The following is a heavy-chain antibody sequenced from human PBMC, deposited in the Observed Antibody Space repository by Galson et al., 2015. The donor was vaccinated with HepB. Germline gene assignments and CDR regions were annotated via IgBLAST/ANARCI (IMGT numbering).Heavy chain of an antibody. CDR1: GFTVSSNY. J-gene: IGHJ6*02. V-gene: IGHV3-53*01. CDR3: ARDLVLYGSGSYPFYYGMDV. Sequence: SLRLSCAASGFTVSSNYMSWVRQAPGKGLEWVSVIYSGGSTYYADSVKGRFTISRDNSKNTLYLQMNSLRAEDTAVYYCARDLVLYGSGSYPFYYGMDVWGQGTTVTVSS. D-gene: IGHD3-10*01. CDR2: IYSGGST.